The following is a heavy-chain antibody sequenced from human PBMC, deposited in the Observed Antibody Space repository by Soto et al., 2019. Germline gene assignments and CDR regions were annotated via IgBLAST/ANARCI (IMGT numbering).Heavy chain of an antibody. CDR3: ARDERRDSSAYLYYFGY. V-gene: IGHV3-48*02. CDR1: GFTVSSYS. CDR2: ISSRSSTI. Sequence: GGSLRLSCSASGFTVSSYSMNWVRQAPGKGLEWVSYISSRSSTIYYADSVKGRFPISRDNAKNSLYLQMNSLRDEDTAVYYCARDERRDSSAYLYYFGYWGQGTLVTVSS. J-gene: IGHJ4*02. D-gene: IGHD3-22*01.